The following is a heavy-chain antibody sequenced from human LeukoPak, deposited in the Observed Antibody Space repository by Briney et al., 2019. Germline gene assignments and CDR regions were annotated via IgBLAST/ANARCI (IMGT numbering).Heavy chain of an antibody. D-gene: IGHD6-13*01. Sequence: SETLSLTCTVSGGSVSSGSYYWSWIRQPPGKGLEWIGYIYYSGSTNYNPSLKSRVTISVDTSKNQFSLKLSSVTAADTAVYYCVRGDLVAAAGYFDYWGQGTLVTVSS. CDR2: IYYSGST. V-gene: IGHV4-61*01. CDR3: VRGDLVAAAGYFDY. CDR1: GGSVSSGSYY. J-gene: IGHJ4*02.